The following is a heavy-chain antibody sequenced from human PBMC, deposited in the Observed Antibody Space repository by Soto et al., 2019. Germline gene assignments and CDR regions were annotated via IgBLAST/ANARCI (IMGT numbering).Heavy chain of an antibody. CDR1: GYTFTSYD. J-gene: IGHJ6*03. Sequence: QVQLVQSGAEVKKPGASVKVSCKASGYTFTSYDINWVRQATGQGLEWMGWMNPNSGNTGYAQKFQGRVTMTRNTSISTAYMELSSLRSEDTAVYYCARGPQQLVLNYYYMDVWGKGTTVTVSS. CDR3: ARGPQQLVLNYYYMDV. V-gene: IGHV1-8*01. D-gene: IGHD6-13*01. CDR2: MNPNSGNT.